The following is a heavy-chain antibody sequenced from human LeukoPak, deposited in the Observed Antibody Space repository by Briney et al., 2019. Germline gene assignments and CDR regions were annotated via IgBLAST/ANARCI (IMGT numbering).Heavy chain of an antibody. D-gene: IGHD3-10*01. CDR3: AAHTYFYSSGSFGH. CDR2: MNPRSGNT. J-gene: IGHJ4*02. Sequence: ASVIVSCKASGHSFTSYDINWVRQATGQGPAGIGWMNPRSGNTGYAQRCRGRVTMTRDTSTSTPYLGISTLTSDNTPVYYCAAHTYFYSSGSFGHWGQGTLVTASS. CDR1: GHSFTSYD. V-gene: IGHV1-8*01.